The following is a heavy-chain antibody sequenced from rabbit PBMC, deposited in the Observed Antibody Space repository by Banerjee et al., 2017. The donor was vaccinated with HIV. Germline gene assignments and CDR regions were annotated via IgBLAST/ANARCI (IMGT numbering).Heavy chain of an antibody. CDR2: IYTSSGST. CDR3: ARDEFDDSWGWIFNL. V-gene: IGHV1S40*01. D-gene: IGHD3-1*01. J-gene: IGHJ4*01. CDR1: GFSFSSSYC. Sequence: QSLEESGGDLVKPGASLTLTCTASGFSFSSSYCMCWVRQAPGKGLEWIACIYTSSGSTDYASWAKGRFTISKTSSTTVTLQMTSLTVADTATYFCARDEFDDSWGWIFNLWGPGTLVTVS.